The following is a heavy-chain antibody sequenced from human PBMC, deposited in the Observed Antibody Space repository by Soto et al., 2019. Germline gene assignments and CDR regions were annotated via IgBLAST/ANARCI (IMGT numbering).Heavy chain of an antibody. V-gene: IGHV4-39*01. CDR3: ARHVTTVTTVWFDP. D-gene: IGHD4-17*01. CDR2: IYYSGST. Sequence: SRTLPLTCAVSGGPISNSSHYWGLVRLPPGKGLEWMGSIYYSGSTYYNPSLKSRVTISVDTSKNQCSLKLSSVTAAATAVYYCARHVTTVTTVWFDPWGHGTRVT. CDR1: GGPISNSSHY. J-gene: IGHJ5*02.